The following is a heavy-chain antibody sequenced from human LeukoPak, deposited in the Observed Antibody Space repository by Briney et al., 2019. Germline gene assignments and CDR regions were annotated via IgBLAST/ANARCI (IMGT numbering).Heavy chain of an antibody. V-gene: IGHV3-23*01. CDR3: ARDSRGDLDY. CDR1: GFTLSTNA. D-gene: IGHD3-10*01. CDR2: ISGSGAST. J-gene: IGHJ4*02. Sequence: GGSLRLSCLTSGFTLSTNAMSWVRQAPGKGLEWISGISGSGASTYYADSVKGRFTISRDNSKNTLYLQMNGLRAEDTAVYYCARDSRGDLDYWGQGTLVTVSS.